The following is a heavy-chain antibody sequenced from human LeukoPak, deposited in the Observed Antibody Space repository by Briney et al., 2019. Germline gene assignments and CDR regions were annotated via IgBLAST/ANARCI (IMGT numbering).Heavy chain of an antibody. V-gene: IGHV3-66*01. CDR2: LYSGGNT. CDR3: ASPLFAGDYAYYGMDV. J-gene: IGHJ6*02. Sequence: GGSLRLSCAASGITVSSNYMSWVRQAPGKGLEWVSVLYSGGNTYYADSVKGRFIISRDNSKNTLYLQMNSLRAEDTAVYYCASPLFAGDYAYYGMDVWGQGTAVTVS. CDR1: GITVSSNY. D-gene: IGHD3-16*01.